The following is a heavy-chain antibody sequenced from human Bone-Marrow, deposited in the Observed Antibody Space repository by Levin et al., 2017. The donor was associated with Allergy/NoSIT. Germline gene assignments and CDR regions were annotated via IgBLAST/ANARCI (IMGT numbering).Heavy chain of an antibody. CDR3: ARLEYDSSGYWSDAFDI. Sequence: SETLSLTCTVSGGSITTYYWSWIRRPPGKGLEWIGYIYHSGYTNYNPSLRSRVTLSADTSKNHFSLKLSSVTAAATAVYYCARLEYDSSGYWSDAFDIWGQGTMVTVSS. V-gene: IGHV4-59*01. CDR2: IYHSGYT. J-gene: IGHJ3*02. CDR1: GGSITTYY. D-gene: IGHD3-22*01.